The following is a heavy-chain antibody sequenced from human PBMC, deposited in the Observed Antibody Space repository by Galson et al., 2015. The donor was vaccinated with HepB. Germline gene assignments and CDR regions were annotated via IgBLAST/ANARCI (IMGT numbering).Heavy chain of an antibody. D-gene: IGHD2-15*01. CDR1: GYTFTSYG. J-gene: IGHJ6*03. CDR2: ISAYNGNT. Sequence: SVKVSCKASGYTFTSYGISWVRQAPGQGLEWMGWISAYNGNTNYAQKLQGRVTMTTDTSTSTAYMELRSLRSDDTAVYYCARAVVVAATARFYYYYYMDVWGKGTTVTVSS. CDR3: ARAVVVAATARFYYYYYMDV. V-gene: IGHV1-18*01.